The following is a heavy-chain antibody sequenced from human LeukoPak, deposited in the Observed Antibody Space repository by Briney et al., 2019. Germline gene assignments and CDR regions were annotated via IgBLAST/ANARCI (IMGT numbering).Heavy chain of an antibody. CDR2: IYTSGST. V-gene: IGHV4-61*02. J-gene: IGHJ5*02. Sequence: PSQTLSLTCTVSGGSISSGSYYWSWIRQPAGKGLEWIGRIYTSGSTNYNPSLKSRVTISVDTSKNQFSLKLSSVTAADTAVYYCARDIWQHQYNWFDPWGQGTLVTVSS. D-gene: IGHD6-13*01. CDR3: ARDIWQHQYNWFDP. CDR1: GGSISSGSYY.